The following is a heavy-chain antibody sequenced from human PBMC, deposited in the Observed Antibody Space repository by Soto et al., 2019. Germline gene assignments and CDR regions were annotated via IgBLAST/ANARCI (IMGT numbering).Heavy chain of an antibody. CDR2: IDSSGST. V-gene: IGHV4-30-4*01. CDR1: GDSISNGDYY. Sequence: SETLSLTCTVSGDSISNGDYYWSWIRQPPGRGLEWIGYIDSSGSTYYNPSLKSRLTMSVDMSKNQFSLRLTSVTAADTAVYYCASRYLYWGQGLLVTISS. CDR3: ASRYLY. D-gene: IGHD3-16*02. J-gene: IGHJ4*02.